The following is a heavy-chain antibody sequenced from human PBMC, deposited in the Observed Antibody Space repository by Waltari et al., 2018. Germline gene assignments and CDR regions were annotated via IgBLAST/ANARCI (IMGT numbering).Heavy chain of an antibody. CDR2: IYYSGST. D-gene: IGHD2-2*01. CDR3: ARARAARGYCSSTSCPPPYFDY. Sequence: QLQLQESGPGLVKPSETLSLTCTVSGGSISSSSYYWGWIRQPPGKGLEWIGSIYYSGSTYYNPSLKSRVTISVDTAKNQVSLKLSSVTAADTAVYYCARARAARGYCSSTSCPPPYFDYWGQGTLVTVSS. CDR1: GGSISSSSYY. J-gene: IGHJ4*02. V-gene: IGHV4-39*07.